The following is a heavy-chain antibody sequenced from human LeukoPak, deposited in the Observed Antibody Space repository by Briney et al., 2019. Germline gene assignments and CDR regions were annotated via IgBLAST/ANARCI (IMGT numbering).Heavy chain of an antibody. V-gene: IGHV4-39*07. CDR1: GGSISSSSYY. Sequence: SETLSLTCTVSGGSISSSSYYWGWIRQPPGKVLEWIGSIYYSGSTNYNPSLKSRVTISVDTSKNQFSLKLSSVTAADTAVYYCARDSSGWHGGFDYWGQGTLVTVSS. D-gene: IGHD3-22*01. J-gene: IGHJ4*02. CDR3: ARDSSGWHGGFDY. CDR2: IYYSGST.